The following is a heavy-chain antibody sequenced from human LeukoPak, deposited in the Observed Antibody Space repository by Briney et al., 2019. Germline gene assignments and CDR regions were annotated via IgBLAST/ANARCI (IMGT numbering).Heavy chain of an antibody. CDR1: GFTFSSYS. J-gene: IGHJ6*02. V-gene: IGHV3-7*03. CDR3: ARGGGLDV. Sequence: GGSLRLSCTASGFTFSSYSMNWARQAPGKGLEWVASINHNGNVNYYVDSVKGRFTISRDNAKNSLYLQMSNLRAEDTAVYFCARGGGLDVWGQGATVTVSS. CDR2: INHNGNVN. D-gene: IGHD3-16*01.